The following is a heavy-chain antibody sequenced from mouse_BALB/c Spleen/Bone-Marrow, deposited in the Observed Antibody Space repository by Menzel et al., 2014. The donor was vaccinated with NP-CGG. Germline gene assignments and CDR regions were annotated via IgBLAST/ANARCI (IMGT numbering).Heavy chain of an antibody. V-gene: IGHV1S16*01. CDR3: TRGRRDAMDY. CDR1: GYTFTSYY. J-gene: IGHJ4*01. Sequence: QVQLQQPGAELVKPGASVKLSCKASGYTFTSYYMYWVKQRPGQGPEWIGEINPSNGGTNFNEKLRSKATLTVDKSSSTAYMQLSSLTSEDSAVYYCTRGRRDAMDYWGQGTSVTVSS. CDR2: INPSNGGT.